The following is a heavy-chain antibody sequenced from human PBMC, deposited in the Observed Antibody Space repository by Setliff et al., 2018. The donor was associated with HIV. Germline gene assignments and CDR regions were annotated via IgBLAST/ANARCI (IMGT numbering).Heavy chain of an antibody. CDR3: ARHATPTVITDIPFDP. J-gene: IGHJ5*02. CDR1: GGSISSSHYY. D-gene: IGHD4-17*01. CDR2: ICNTGSI. Sequence: SETLSLTCTVSGGSISSSHYYWGWIRQPPGKGLEWIGSICNTGSIHYNPSLESRVTISVDTSTNDFSLKMTSVTAADTAVYYCARHATPTVITDIPFDPWGQGTLVTVSS. V-gene: IGHV4-39*01.